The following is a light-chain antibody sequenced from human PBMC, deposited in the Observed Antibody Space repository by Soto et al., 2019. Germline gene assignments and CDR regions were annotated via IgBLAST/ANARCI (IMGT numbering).Light chain of an antibody. J-gene: IGKJ3*01. CDR3: QQLSHWPFT. CDR1: QSVGSY. Sequence: EIVLTQSPATLSLSPGERATLSCRASQSVGSYLAWYQQKPGQAPRLLIYDASKRTTGIPARFSGSGSGTDFTLTNSSLEPEDFALYYCQQLSHWPFTFGPGTKVDIK. V-gene: IGKV3-11*01. CDR2: DAS.